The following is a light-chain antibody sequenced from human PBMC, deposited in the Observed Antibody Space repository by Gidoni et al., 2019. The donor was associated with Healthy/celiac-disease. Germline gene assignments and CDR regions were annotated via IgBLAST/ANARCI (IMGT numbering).Light chain of an antibody. V-gene: IGLV2-8*01. CDR1: SSDFGGYNY. Sequence: QSALTQPPSASGSPGQSVTISCTGTSSDFGGYNYVSWYQQHPGKAPKLMIYEVSKRPSGVPDRFSGSKSGNTASLTVSGLQAEDEADYYCSSYAGSNNLVFGTGTKVTVL. J-gene: IGLJ1*01. CDR3: SSYAGSNNLV. CDR2: EVS.